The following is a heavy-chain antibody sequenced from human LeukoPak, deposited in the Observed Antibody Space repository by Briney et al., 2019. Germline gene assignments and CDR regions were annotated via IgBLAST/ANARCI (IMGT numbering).Heavy chain of an antibody. J-gene: IGHJ4*02. CDR2: IYSGDTT. CDR1: GFTVSTNY. Sequence: GGSLRLSCAASGFTVSTNYMSWVRQAPGEGLEWVSVIYSGDTTYYADSVKGRFTISRDNAKNSLYLQMNSLRAEDTAVYYCARDRYSSSWYVDYWGQGTLVTVSS. D-gene: IGHD6-13*01. V-gene: IGHV3-66*01. CDR3: ARDRYSSSWYVDY.